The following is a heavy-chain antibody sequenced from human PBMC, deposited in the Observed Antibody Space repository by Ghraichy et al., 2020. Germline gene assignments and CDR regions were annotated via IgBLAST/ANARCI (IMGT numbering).Heavy chain of an antibody. CDR1: GGSISSSSYY. Sequence: SETLSLTCTVSGGSISSSSYYWGWIRQPPGKGLEWIGSIYYSGSTYYNPSLKSRVTISVDTSKNQFSLKLSSVTAADTAVYYCARHRHSRGLFWSGYLLDYWGQGTLVTVSS. CDR3: ARHRHSRGLFWSGYLLDY. J-gene: IGHJ4*02. V-gene: IGHV4-39*01. D-gene: IGHD3-3*01. CDR2: IYYSGST.